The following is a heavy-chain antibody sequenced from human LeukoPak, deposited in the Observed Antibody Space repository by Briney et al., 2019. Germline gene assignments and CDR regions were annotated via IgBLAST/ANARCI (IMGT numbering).Heavy chain of an antibody. V-gene: IGHV1-69*13. D-gene: IGHD6-13*01. CDR3: ARDLAAAGMFPLDY. CDR2: IIPIFGTA. Sequence: GASVKVSCKASGGTFSSYAISWVRQAPGQGLEWMGGIIPIFGTANYAQKFQGRVTITADESTSTAYMELSSLRSEDTAVYYCARDLAAAGMFPLDYWGQGTLVTVSS. CDR1: GGTFSSYA. J-gene: IGHJ4*02.